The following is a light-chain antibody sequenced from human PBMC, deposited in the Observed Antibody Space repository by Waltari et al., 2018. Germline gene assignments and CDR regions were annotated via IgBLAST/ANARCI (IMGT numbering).Light chain of an antibody. J-gene: IGLJ1*01. CDR1: SSDIGSYNY. CDR2: EVS. Sequence: QSALTQPPSASGSPGQSVTISCTGTSSDIGSYNYVSWYQQHPGKAPKLIIYEVSKRPSGVPDRFSGSKSDNTASLTVSGLQADDEAEYYCSSYGGSNNYVFGTGTKVTVL. CDR3: SSYGGSNNYV. V-gene: IGLV2-8*01.